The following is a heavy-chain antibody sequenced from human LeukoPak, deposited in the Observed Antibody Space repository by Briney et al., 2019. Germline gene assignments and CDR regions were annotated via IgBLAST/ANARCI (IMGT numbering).Heavy chain of an antibody. CDR2: ISSRSSYM. CDR3: VRDRNGRYPYCFDF. Sequence: GGSLRLSCAASGFTFSDYSMNWVRQAPGKGLEWVSSISSRSSYMSYADSVKGRFTISRDNAKNSLYLEMNSLRAEDTAVYYCVRDRNGRYPYCFDFWGQGTLVTASS. V-gene: IGHV3-21*01. CDR1: GFTFSDYS. D-gene: IGHD1-26*01. J-gene: IGHJ4*02.